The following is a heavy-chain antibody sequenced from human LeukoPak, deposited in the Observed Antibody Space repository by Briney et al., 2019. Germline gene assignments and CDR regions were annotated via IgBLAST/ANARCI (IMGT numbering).Heavy chain of an antibody. CDR1: GGTFSSQA. Sequence: SVKVSCKASGGTFSSQAISWVRQAPGQGLEWMGGIIPIFGTANYAQKFQGRVTMTTDTSTSTAYMELRSLRSDDTAVYYCARDDGSGRKIDYWGQGTLVTVSS. J-gene: IGHJ4*02. CDR3: ARDDGSGRKIDY. D-gene: IGHD3-10*01. V-gene: IGHV1-69*05. CDR2: IIPIFGTA.